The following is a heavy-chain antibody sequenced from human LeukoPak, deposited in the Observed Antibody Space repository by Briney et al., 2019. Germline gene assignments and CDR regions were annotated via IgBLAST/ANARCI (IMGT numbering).Heavy chain of an antibody. CDR1: GYTFTGYY. V-gene: IGHV1-2*02. Sequence: GSSVKVSCKASGYTFTGYYMHWVRQAPGQGLEWMGWINPNSGGTNYAQKFQGRVTMTRDTSISTAYMELSRLRSDDTAVYYCARGPLSSTSTSVYYYMDVWGKGTTVTVS. J-gene: IGHJ6*03. D-gene: IGHD2-2*01. CDR2: INPNSGGT. CDR3: ARGPLSSTSTSVYYYMDV.